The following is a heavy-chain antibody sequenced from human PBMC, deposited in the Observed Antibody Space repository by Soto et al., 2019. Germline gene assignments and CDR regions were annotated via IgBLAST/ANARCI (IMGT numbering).Heavy chain of an antibody. Sequence: QVQLVQSGAEVKKPGSSGKVSCKASGDTFTNYAISWVRQAPGQGLEWMGGIIPFYGTAHYAQKFQDRVTIIADTSTSTADMEVSSLRPEDTAVYYCARDLGGCSAGSCRYNWLDSWGQGTLVTVSS. CDR3: ARDLGGCSAGSCRYNWLDS. V-gene: IGHV1-69*06. J-gene: IGHJ5*01. D-gene: IGHD2-15*01. CDR2: IIPFYGTA. CDR1: GDTFTNYA.